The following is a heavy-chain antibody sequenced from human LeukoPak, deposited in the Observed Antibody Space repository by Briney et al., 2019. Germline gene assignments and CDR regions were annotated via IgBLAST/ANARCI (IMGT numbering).Heavy chain of an antibody. CDR2: ISSSGDTK. D-gene: IGHD1-26*01. V-gene: IGHV3-11*01. Sequence: GGSLRLPCAASGFTFSDYYMSWIRQAPGKGLEWVSYISSSGDTKYYADSVKGRFTISRDNAKNSLYLQMNSLRAEDTAVYFCARDLMGATRDHWGQGTLVTVSS. CDR1: GFTFSDYY. J-gene: IGHJ5*02. CDR3: ARDLMGATRDH.